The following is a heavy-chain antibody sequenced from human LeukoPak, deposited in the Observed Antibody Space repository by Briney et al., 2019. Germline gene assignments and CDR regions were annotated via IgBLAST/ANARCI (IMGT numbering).Heavy chain of an antibody. J-gene: IGHJ4*02. CDR2: INHSGST. CDR1: GGSFSGYY. D-gene: IGHD3-22*01. V-gene: IGHV4-34*01. Sequence: SETLSLTCAVYGGSFSGYYWSWIRQPPGKGLEWIGEINHSGSTNYNPSLKSRVTISVDTSKNQFSLKLSSVTAADTAVYYCARYYYDSSGYALFDYWGQGTLVTVSS. CDR3: ARYYYDSSGYALFDY.